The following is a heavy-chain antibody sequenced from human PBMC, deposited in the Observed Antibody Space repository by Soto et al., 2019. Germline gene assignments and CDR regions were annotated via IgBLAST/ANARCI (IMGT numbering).Heavy chain of an antibody. Sequence: LRLSCVASGFSFNDHYMDWVRQAPVKGLEWVGRIADRANSYTIKYAASVQGRFTVSRDDSKNTLYLQMNSLTTDDAAVSFCARDGGWQRHRGGIDSWGQGTVVTFSS. D-gene: IGHD2-15*01. CDR1: GFSFNDHY. CDR2: IADRANSYTI. V-gene: IGHV3-72*01. CDR3: ARDGGWQRHRGGIDS. J-gene: IGHJ4*02.